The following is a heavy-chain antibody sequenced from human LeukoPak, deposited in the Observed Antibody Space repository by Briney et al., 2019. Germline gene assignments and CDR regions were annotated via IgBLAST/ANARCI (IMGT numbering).Heavy chain of an antibody. CDR1: GFTFSSYG. J-gene: IGHJ4*02. V-gene: IGHV3-30*02. CDR3: AKVPHSWGLFDS. CDR2: IRDDGSYS. Sequence: GGSLRLSCAASGFTFSSYGLHWVRQAPGKGLEWVAFIRDDGSYSYYADSVKGRFTVSRDNSKNTLYLQMDSLRTEDTAVYYCAKVPHSWGLFDSWGQGTLVTVSS. D-gene: IGHD7-27*01.